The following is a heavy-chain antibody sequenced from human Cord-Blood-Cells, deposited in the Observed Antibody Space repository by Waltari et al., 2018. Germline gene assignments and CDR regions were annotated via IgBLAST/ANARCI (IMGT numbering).Heavy chain of an antibody. D-gene: IGHD7-27*01. Sequence: QVQLVQSGAEVKKPGASVKVSCKASGYTFTSSGISWVQQAPGKGLDWMGLLSAYNGNTNYAQKLQGRVTMTTDTSTSTAYMELRSLRSDDTAVYYCARAGPTQTVLLPRLGIWYFDLWGRGTLVTVSS. CDR3: ARAGPTQTVLLPRLGIWYFDL. J-gene: IGHJ2*01. CDR1: GYTFTSSG. CDR2: LSAYNGNT. V-gene: IGHV1-18*04.